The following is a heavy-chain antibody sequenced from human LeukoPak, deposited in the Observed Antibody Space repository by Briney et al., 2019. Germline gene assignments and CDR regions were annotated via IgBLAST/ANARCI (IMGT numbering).Heavy chain of an antibody. Sequence: PSETLSLTCTVSGGSISSSSYYWGWIRQPPGKGLEWIGSIYYSGSTYYSPPLKSRVTISVDTSKNQFSLKLSSVTAADTAVYYCARDSYDSSGYYEPLDYWGQGTLVTVSS. CDR3: ARDSYDSSGYYEPLDY. CDR1: GGSISSSSYY. CDR2: IYYSGST. V-gene: IGHV4-39*07. J-gene: IGHJ4*02. D-gene: IGHD3-22*01.